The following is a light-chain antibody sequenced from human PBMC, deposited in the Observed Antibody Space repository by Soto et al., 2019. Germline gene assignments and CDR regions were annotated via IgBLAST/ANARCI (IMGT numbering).Light chain of an antibody. V-gene: IGKV1-5*03. CDR2: KAS. CDR1: QNVSNW. CDR3: QQYSKEST. Sequence: DVEMTQSPSTLPTSIGDRVTINCRASQNVSNWLAWYQQKPGKAPKLLIYKASRLESGVPSRFRASGSGTHFTLTINSLQSDDFATYFCQQYSKESTFGQGTKLEIK. J-gene: IGKJ2*01.